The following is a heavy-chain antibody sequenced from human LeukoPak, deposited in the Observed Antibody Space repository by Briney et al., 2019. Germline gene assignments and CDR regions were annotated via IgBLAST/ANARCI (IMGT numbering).Heavy chain of an antibody. D-gene: IGHD3-22*01. CDR3: ARDRRYYDSSGYPPDAFDI. CDR1: GASITSGGYY. J-gene: IGHJ3*02. V-gene: IGHV4-31*03. Sequence: SETLSLTCTVSGASITSGGYYWSWIRQHPGKGLEWIGYIYYSGSTYYNPSLKSRVTISVDTSKNQFSLKLSSVTAADTAVYYCARDRRYYDSSGYPPDAFDIWGQGTMVTVSS. CDR2: IYYSGST.